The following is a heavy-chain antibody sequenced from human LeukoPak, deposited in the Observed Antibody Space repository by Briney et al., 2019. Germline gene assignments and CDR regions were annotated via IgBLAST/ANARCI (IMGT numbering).Heavy chain of an antibody. J-gene: IGHJ6*02. CDR2: ISNDGSNK. CDR3: ARGFFEDRGSPGDYVLEGPYYYYYGMDV. V-gene: IGHV3-30-3*01. Sequence: PGGSLRLSCAASGFTFSNYAMHRVRQAPGKGLEWVAAISNDGSNKNHADSVKGRFTISRDNSKNTLYLQMNSLRAEDTAVYYCARGFFEDRGSPGDYVLEGPYYYYYGMDVWGQGTTVTVSS. CDR1: GFTFSNYA. D-gene: IGHD4-17*01.